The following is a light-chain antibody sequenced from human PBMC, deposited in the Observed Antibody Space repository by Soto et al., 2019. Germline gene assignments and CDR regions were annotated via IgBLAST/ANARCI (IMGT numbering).Light chain of an antibody. CDR1: QTVSTTY. V-gene: IGKV3-20*01. J-gene: IGKJ4*01. Sequence: IMLTQSPGTLSLSPGERATLSCRASQTVSTTYLAWYQQKPGQAPRLLIYGASSRATGIPDRFSGSGSGTDFTLTISRLEPEDFAVYYCQQYGGSPLTFGGGTKVDIK. CDR2: GAS. CDR3: QQYGGSPLT.